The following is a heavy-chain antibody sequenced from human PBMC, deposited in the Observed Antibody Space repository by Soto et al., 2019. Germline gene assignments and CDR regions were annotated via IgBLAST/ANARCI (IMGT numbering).Heavy chain of an antibody. D-gene: IGHD3-3*01. CDR1: GYTFTSYD. CDR2: MNPNSGNT. V-gene: IGHV1-8*01. Sequence: GASVKVSCKASGYTFTSYDINWVRQATGQGLEWMGWMNPNSGNTGYAQKFQGRVTMTRNTSISTAYMELSSLRSEDTAVYYCARQKITIFGVAHYGMDVWGQGTPVTVSS. CDR3: ARQKITIFGVAHYGMDV. J-gene: IGHJ6*02.